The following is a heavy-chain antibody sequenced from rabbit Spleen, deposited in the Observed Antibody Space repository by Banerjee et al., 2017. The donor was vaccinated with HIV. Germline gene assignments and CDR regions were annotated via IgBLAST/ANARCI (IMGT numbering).Heavy chain of an antibody. CDR3: ARLGHADYPYAYGLKL. Sequence: QQQLEESGGDLVRPEGSLTLTCKVSGFTISSGYYMCWVRQAPGKGLEWIGCIATGSGSTYYASWAKGRFTISKTSSTTVTLQMTSLTAADTATYFCARLGHADYPYAYGLKLWGPGTLVTVS. J-gene: IGHJ4*01. V-gene: IGHV1S45*01. CDR1: GFTISSGYY. CDR2: IATGSGST. D-gene: IGHD6-1*01.